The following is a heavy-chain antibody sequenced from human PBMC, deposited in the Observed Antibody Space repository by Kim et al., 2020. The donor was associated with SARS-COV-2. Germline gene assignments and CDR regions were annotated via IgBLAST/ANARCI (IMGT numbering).Heavy chain of an antibody. Sequence: GGSLRLSCAASGFTFSSYGMHWVRQAPRKGLEWVAVISYDGSNKYYADSVKGRFTISRDNSKNTLYLQMNSLRAEDTAVYYCAKDRRSGWPYFDYWGQGT. V-gene: IGHV3-30*18. J-gene: IGHJ4*02. CDR2: ISYDGSNK. CDR3: AKDRRSGWPYFDY. D-gene: IGHD6-19*01. CDR1: GFTFSSYG.